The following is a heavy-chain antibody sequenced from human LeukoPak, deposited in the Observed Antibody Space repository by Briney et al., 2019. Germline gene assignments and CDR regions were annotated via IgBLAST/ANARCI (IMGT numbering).Heavy chain of an antibody. Sequence: SGTLSLTCAVSGGSISSSNWWSWVRPPPGKGLEWIGEIYHSGSTNYKPSLKSRVTISVDKSKNQFSLKLSSVTAADTAVYYCARGEFDGGVYFDYWGQGTLVTVSS. V-gene: IGHV4-4*02. CDR2: IYHSGST. CDR3: ARGEFDGGVYFDY. CDR1: GGSISSSNW. D-gene: IGHD3-16*01. J-gene: IGHJ4*02.